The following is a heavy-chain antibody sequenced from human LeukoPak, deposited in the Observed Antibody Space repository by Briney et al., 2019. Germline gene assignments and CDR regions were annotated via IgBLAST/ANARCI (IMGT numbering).Heavy chain of an antibody. J-gene: IGHJ4*02. V-gene: IGHV4-61*02. CDR2: IYTSGST. CDR1: GGSISSGDYY. CDR3: ARGGTGYSSGWYGAYFDY. D-gene: IGHD6-19*01. Sequence: PSQTLSLTCTVSGGSISSGDYYWSWIRQPPGKGLEWIGRIYTSGSTNYNPSLKSRVTISVDTSKNQFSLKLSSVTAADTAVYYCARGGTGYSSGWYGAYFDYWGQGTLVTVSS.